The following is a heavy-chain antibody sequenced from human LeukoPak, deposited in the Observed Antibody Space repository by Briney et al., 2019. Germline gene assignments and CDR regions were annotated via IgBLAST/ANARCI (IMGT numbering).Heavy chain of an antibody. D-gene: IGHD2-21*02. J-gene: IGHJ4*02. CDR1: GGSISSYY. V-gene: IGHV4-59*01. Sequence: SETLSLTCTVSGGSISSYYWSWIRQPPGKGLEWIGYIYYSGSTNYNPSLKSRVTISVDTSKNQFSLKLSSVTAADTAVYYCARAANCGGDCYLSYYFDYWGQGTLVTVSS. CDR3: ARAANCGGDCYLSYYFDY. CDR2: IYYSGST.